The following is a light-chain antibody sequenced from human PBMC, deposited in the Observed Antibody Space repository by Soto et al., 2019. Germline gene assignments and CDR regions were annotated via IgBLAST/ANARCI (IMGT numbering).Light chain of an antibody. CDR3: QQYDNLPFT. V-gene: IGKV1-33*01. CDR1: QGTNSY. Sequence: IQLTQSPSSLSASVGDRVTITCRASQGTNSYLAWYQQKPGKAPKLLIYDASNLETGVPSRFSGSGSGTDFTFTISSLQPEDIATYYCQQYDNLPFTFGPGTKVDIK. J-gene: IGKJ3*01. CDR2: DAS.